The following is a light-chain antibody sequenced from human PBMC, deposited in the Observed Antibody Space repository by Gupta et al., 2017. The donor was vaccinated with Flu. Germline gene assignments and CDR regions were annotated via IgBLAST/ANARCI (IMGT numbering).Light chain of an antibody. V-gene: IGKV1-33*01. CDR2: EAA. CDR1: QDISNY. J-gene: IGKJ2*03. CDR3: HQYHNLRLS. Sequence: DIQLTQSPSSLSAFVGDRVSITCQASQDISNYVNWYQQKPGKAPQLLIYEAANSETGVPSRFIGSGSWTDFTFTISSLQPEDVATDYCHQYHNLRLSFGQGTKLEIK.